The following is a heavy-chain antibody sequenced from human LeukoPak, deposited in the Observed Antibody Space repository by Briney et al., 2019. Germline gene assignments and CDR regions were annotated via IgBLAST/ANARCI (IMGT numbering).Heavy chain of an antibody. CDR3: ARGVPYGDPGDYVPFDY. V-gene: IGHV1-2*04. Sequence: VASVKVSCKASGYTFTGYYMHWVRQAPGQGLEWMGWINPNSGGTNYAQKFQGWVTMTRDTSISTAYMELSRLRSDDTAVYYCARGVPYGDPGDYVPFDYWGQGTLVTVSS. D-gene: IGHD4-17*01. CDR1: GYTFTGYY. CDR2: INPNSGGT. J-gene: IGHJ4*02.